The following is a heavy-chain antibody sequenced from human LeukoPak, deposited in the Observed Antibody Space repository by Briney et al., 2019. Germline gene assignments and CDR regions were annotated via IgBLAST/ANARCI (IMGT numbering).Heavy chain of an antibody. J-gene: IGHJ6*04. V-gene: IGHV3-7*01. Sequence: GGSLRLSCAASGFTFTTYWMSWVRQAPGKGLEWVANIKQDGSDKYYVHSVKGRFTISRDNAKNSLYLQMNSLRVEDTAVYYCARRGLPDVWGKGITVTVSS. CDR3: ARRGLPDV. D-gene: IGHD2-15*01. CDR1: GFTFTTYW. CDR2: IKQDGSDK.